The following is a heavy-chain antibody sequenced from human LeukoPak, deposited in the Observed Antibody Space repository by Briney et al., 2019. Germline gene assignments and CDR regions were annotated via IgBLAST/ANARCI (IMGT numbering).Heavy chain of an antibody. CDR2: ISSSMISI. CDR3: ARVYDVLTGGFDH. CDR1: GFTFRRYD. D-gene: IGHD3-9*01. Sequence: GGSLRLSCAPSGFTFRRYDMNWVRQAPGKGLEWVSFISSSMISIHYADSVQGRFTISRDNARNILYLQMNSLRAEDTAVYYCARVYDVLTGGFDHWGQGALVSVSS. J-gene: IGHJ4*02. V-gene: IGHV3-21*01.